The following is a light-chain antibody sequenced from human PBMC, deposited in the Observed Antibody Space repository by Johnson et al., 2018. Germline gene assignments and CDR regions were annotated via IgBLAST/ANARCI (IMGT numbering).Light chain of an antibody. J-gene: IGLJ1*01. CDR2: ENN. CDR3: GTWDSSLSAGNV. CDR1: SSNIGNNY. V-gene: IGLV1-51*02. Sequence: QSVLTQPPSVSAAPGQKVTISCSGSSSNIGNNYVSWYQQLPGTDPKLLIYENNKRPSGIPDRFSGSKSGTSATLGITGLQTGDAADYYCGTWDSSLSAGNVFGTGTKVTVL.